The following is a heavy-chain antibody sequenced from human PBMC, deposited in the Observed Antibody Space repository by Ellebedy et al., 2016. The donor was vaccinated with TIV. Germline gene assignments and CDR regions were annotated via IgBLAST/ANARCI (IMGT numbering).Heavy chain of an antibody. CDR1: GFTFSSYA. CDR3: AKDTRKRRVYYFDY. V-gene: IGHV3-23*01. CDR2: ISGSGVST. Sequence: GESLKISXAASGFTFSSYAMSWVRQAPGKGLEWVSVISGSGVSTYYADSVKGRFTISRDNSKNTLYLQMNSLRAEDTAVYYCAKDTRKRRVYYFDYWGQGTLVTVSS. D-gene: IGHD1-1*01. J-gene: IGHJ4*02.